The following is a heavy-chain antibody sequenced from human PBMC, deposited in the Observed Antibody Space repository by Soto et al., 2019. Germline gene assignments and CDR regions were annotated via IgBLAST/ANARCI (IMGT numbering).Heavy chain of an antibody. CDR3: ARDRATMVRGVIPRWFDP. J-gene: IGHJ5*02. D-gene: IGHD3-10*01. CDR2: INHSGST. Sequence: QVHLQQWGAGLLKPSETLALTCAVYGGSFSVYYWSWIRQPPGKVLDRLGEINHSGSTNYNPSLKSRFTKSVDTSKNQFSLKLSSVTAADTAVYYCARDRATMVRGVIPRWFDPWGQGTMVTVSS. V-gene: IGHV4-34*01. CDR1: GGSFSVYY.